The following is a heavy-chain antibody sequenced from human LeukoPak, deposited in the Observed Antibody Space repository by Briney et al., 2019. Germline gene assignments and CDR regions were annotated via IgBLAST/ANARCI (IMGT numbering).Heavy chain of an antibody. CDR2: ISGSGGST. J-gene: IGHJ4*02. CDR3: AKDMGYDYVIGNPDY. CDR1: GFTFSSYA. V-gene: IGHV3-23*01. Sequence: QAGGSLRLSCAASGFTFSSYAMSWVRQARGEGLEWVSAISGSGGSTYYADSVKGRFTISRDNSKNTLYLQMNSLRAEDTALYYCAKDMGYDYVIGNPDYWGQGTLVTVSS. D-gene: IGHD3-16*01.